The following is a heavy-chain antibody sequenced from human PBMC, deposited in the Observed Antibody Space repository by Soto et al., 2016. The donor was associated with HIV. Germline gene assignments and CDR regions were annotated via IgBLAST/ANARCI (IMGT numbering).Heavy chain of an antibody. CDR3: AKDTEYISGWGNYYYMDV. D-gene: IGHD6-19*01. V-gene: IGHV3-23*01. J-gene: IGHJ6*03. Sequence: EVQLLESGGGLIQPGGSLRLSCAVSGFTFSNYAMSWVRQAPGKALEWVSCIGHGGDTYYADSVKGRFTITRDNSKNTLSLEMNSLRADDTAIYYCAKDTEYISGWGNYYYMDVWGKGTTVTVSS. CDR2: IGHGGDT. CDR1: GFTFSNYA.